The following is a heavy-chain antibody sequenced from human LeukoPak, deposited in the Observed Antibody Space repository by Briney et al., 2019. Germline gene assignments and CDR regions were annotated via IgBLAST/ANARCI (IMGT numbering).Heavy chain of an antibody. V-gene: IGHV4-59*08. D-gene: IGHD3-10*01. CDR1: GGSISSYY. CDR3: ARHPELLWFGEGTFTTTDY. Sequence: NPSETLSLACTVSGGSISSYYWSWIRQPPGKGLEWIGYIYYSGSTNYNPSLKSRVTISVDTSKNQFSLKLSSVTAADTAVYYCARHPELLWFGEGTFTTTDYWGQGTLVTVSS. J-gene: IGHJ4*02. CDR2: IYYSGST.